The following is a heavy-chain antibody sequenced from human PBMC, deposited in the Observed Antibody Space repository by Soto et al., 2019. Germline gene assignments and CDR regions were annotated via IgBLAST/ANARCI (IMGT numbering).Heavy chain of an antibody. CDR2: IYPGDSDT. J-gene: IGHJ4*02. CDR3: ARRGSSWYEGETFDY. Sequence: PGESLKISCETSGYSFTSYWIGWVRQMPGKGLECMGIIYPGDSDTRYSPSFQGQVTISADKSISTAYLQWSSLKASDTAMYYCARRGSSWYEGETFDYWGQGTLVTVSS. D-gene: IGHD6-13*01. V-gene: IGHV5-51*01. CDR1: GYSFTSYW.